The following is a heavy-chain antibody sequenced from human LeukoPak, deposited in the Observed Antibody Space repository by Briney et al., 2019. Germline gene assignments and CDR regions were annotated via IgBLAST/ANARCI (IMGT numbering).Heavy chain of an antibody. CDR1: GYTFTNYA. CDR3: ARDRGDGYNYEGLDF. V-gene: IGHV1-3*01. CDR2: INAGYGNT. J-gene: IGHJ4*02. Sequence: GASVKVSCKTSGYTFTNYAIHWVRQAPGQRLECMGWINAGYGNTKDSQKFQGRVTLTSDTSANTAYMDLSSLKSEGTAVYYCARDRGDGYNYEGLDFWGQGTLVTVSS. D-gene: IGHD5-24*01.